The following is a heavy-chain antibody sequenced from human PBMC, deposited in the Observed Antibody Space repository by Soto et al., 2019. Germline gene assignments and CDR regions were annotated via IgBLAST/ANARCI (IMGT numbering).Heavy chain of an antibody. CDR1: GFILSDHY. CDR2: SRNKANSYTT. V-gene: IGHV3-72*01. Sequence: EVQLVESGGGLVQPGGSLRVSCAASGFILSDHYMDWVRQAPGKGLEWVARSRNKANSYTTEYAASVKGRFTISRDDSKNSLYLQMNSLETEDTAVYYCARGLNGGNSDGLADCWGQGTLVTVSS. J-gene: IGHJ4*02. D-gene: IGHD2-21*02. CDR3: ARGLNGGNSDGLADC.